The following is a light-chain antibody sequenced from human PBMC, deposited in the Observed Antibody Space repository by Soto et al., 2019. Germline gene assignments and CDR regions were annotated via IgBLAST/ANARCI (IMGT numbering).Light chain of an antibody. CDR2: DAS. CDR1: QDVGNF. CDR3: QQYGSSPGT. Sequence: QMTQSPSSLSASIGDRVTISCQASQDVGNFLNWYQQRPGKAPYLLIYDASNLDSGVSSRFSGSGSGRDFSFTITSLQPEDFAVYYCQQYGSSPGTFGQGTKWIS. V-gene: IGKV1-33*01. J-gene: IGKJ1*01.